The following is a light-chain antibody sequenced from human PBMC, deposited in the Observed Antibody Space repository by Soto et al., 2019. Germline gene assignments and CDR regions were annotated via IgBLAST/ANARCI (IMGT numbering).Light chain of an antibody. CDR3: QVWDSSSDLRGVV. J-gene: IGLJ2*01. CDR1: NIGSKS. V-gene: IGLV3-21*04. Sequence: SYELTQPPSVSVAPGKTARITCGGNNIGSKSVHWYQQKPGQAPVLVIYYDSDRPSGIPERFSGSNSGNTATLTISRVEAGDEADYYCQVWDSSSDLRGVVFGGGTKVTVL. CDR2: YDS.